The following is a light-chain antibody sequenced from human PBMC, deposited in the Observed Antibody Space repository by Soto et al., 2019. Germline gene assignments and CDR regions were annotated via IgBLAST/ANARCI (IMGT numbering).Light chain of an antibody. CDR2: DAS. CDR1: QSVSTY. CDR3: QQHSNWPLT. V-gene: IGKV3-11*01. Sequence: EIVLTQSPATLSLSPGERATLSRRASQSVSTYLAWYQQNPGQPPRLLIYDASSRATGIPARFSGSGSGTDFTLTISSLEPEDFAVYYCQQHSNWPLTFGGGTKVEIK. J-gene: IGKJ4*01.